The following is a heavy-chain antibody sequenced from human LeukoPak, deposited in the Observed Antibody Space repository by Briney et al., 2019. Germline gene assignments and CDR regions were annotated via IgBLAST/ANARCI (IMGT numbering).Heavy chain of an antibody. V-gene: IGHV4-34*01. CDR3: ARSGYSSGSPRGLFEYFQH. D-gene: IGHD6-19*01. J-gene: IGHJ1*01. CDR1: GGSFSGYY. CDR2: INHSGST. Sequence: SETLSLTCAVYGGSFSGYYWSWIRQPPGKGLEWIGEINHSGSTNYNPSLKSRVTISVDTSKNQFSLKLSSVTAADTAVYYCARSGYSSGSPRGLFEYFQHWGQGTLVTVSS.